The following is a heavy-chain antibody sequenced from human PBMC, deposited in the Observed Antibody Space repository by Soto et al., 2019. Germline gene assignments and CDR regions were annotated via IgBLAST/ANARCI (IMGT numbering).Heavy chain of an antibody. D-gene: IGHD3-3*01. CDR2: IYHSGTA. Sequence: SETLSLTCAVSCDSISNNNCWNWVRQPPGKGLEWIGEIYHSGTANYNPSLKSRVTISLDKSNNQFSLTLNSVTAADTAVYYCARRRITTFGVVITGYGMDVWGQGTTVTVSS. CDR3: ARRRITTFGVVITGYGMDV. J-gene: IGHJ6*02. V-gene: IGHV4-4*02. CDR1: CDSISNNNC.